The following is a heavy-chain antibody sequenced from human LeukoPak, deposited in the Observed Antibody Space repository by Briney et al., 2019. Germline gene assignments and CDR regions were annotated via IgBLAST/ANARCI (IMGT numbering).Heavy chain of an antibody. D-gene: IGHD3-3*01. Sequence: GAWGKFACNASGYTFTIYGISWVRQAPGQGLEWMGWISAYNGNTNYAQKLHVRVTMNTDTSKCTAYMELRMLRSDDTGVYYCARTPPVDFWSGYYPEPRDHFDYWGQGTLVTVSS. CDR2: ISAYNGNT. CDR1: GYTFTIYG. J-gene: IGHJ4*02. V-gene: IGHV1-18*01. CDR3: ARTPPVDFWSGYYPEPRDHFDY.